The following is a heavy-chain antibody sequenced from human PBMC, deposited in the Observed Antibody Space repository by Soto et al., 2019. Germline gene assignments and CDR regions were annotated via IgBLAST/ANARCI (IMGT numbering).Heavy chain of an antibody. CDR1: GYTFTSYA. CDR2: INAGNGNT. V-gene: IGHV1-3*01. Sequence: ASVKVSCKASGYTFTSYAMHWVRQAPGQRLEWMGWINAGNGNTNYAQKFQGRVTITTDTSASTAYMELRSLRSDDTAMYYCARGGPGAPFDYWGQGTPVTVSS. D-gene: IGHD1-26*01. J-gene: IGHJ4*02. CDR3: ARGGPGAPFDY.